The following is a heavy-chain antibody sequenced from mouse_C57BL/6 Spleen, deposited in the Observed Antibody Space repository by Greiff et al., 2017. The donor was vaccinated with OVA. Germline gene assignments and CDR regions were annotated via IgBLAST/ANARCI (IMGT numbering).Heavy chain of an antibody. Sequence: EVKLMESGGGLVQPGGSMKLSCDASGFTFSNYWMNWVRQSPEKGLEWVAQIRLKSDNYATHYAESVKGRFTISSDDSKSRVYLQMNNLRAEDTGIYYCTGIYDGYPYYAMDYWGQGTSVTVSS. V-gene: IGHV6-3*01. D-gene: IGHD2-3*01. CDR3: TGIYDGYPYYAMDY. J-gene: IGHJ4*01. CDR1: GFTFSNYW. CDR2: IRLKSDNYAT.